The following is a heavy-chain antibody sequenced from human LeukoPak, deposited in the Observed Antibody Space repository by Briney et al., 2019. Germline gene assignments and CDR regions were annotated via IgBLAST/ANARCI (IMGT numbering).Heavy chain of an antibody. CDR1: GFTFSSYG. V-gene: IGHV3-30*02. D-gene: IGHD4-17*01. J-gene: IGHJ4*02. Sequence: GGSLRLSCAASGFTFSSYGMHWVRQAPGKGLEWVAFIRYDGSNKYYADSVKGRFTISRDNSKNTLYLQMNSLRAEDTAVYYCARDGDPTGYFDYWGQGTLVTVSS. CDR3: ARDGDPTGYFDY. CDR2: IRYDGSNK.